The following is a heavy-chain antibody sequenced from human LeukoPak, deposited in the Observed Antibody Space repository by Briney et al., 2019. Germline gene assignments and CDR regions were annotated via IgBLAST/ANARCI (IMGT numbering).Heavy chain of an antibody. CDR1: GFTFSSYA. Sequence: GGSLRLSCAASGFTFSSYAMHWVRQAPGKGPEWVAVISYDGSNKYYADSVKGRFTLSRDNSKNTLYLQMNSLRAEDTAVYYCARERAGGDAFDIWGQGTMVTVSS. J-gene: IGHJ3*02. D-gene: IGHD3-10*01. CDR2: ISYDGSNK. CDR3: ARERAGGDAFDI. V-gene: IGHV3-30*01.